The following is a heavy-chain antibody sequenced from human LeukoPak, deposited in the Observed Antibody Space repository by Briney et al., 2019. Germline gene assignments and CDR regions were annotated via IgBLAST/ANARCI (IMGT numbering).Heavy chain of an antibody. CDR2: ISGSGGST. J-gene: IGHJ5*02. CDR3: AKSEGKWLRLAPASFDP. Sequence: GGSLRLSCAASGFTFSSYAMSWVRQAPGKGLEWVSAISGSGGSTYYADSVKGRFTISRDNSKNTLYLQMNSLRAEDTAVYYCAKSEGKWLRLAPASFDPWGQGTLVTVSS. CDR1: GFTFSSYA. V-gene: IGHV3-23*01. D-gene: IGHD5-12*01.